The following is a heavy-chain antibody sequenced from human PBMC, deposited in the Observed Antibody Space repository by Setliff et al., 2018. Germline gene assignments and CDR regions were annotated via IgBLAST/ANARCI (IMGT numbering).Heavy chain of an antibody. CDR1: GFIFSNYD. J-gene: IGHJ4*02. CDR2: IGPASNT. D-gene: IGHD5-18*01. CDR3: ARVYAYSYGFDY. Sequence: GGSLRLSCAVSGFIFSNYDMHWVRQITGKGLEWVSSIGPASNTYYADSVKGRFTISRDNSKNTLYVQMNSLRAEDTAVYYCARVYAYSYGFDYWGQGALVTVSS. V-gene: IGHV3-13*01.